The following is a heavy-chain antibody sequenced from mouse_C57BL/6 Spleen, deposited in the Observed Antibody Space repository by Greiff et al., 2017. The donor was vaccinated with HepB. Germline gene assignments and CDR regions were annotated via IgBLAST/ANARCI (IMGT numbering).Heavy chain of an antibody. D-gene: IGHD1-1*01. Sequence: EVQGVESGGGLVKPGGSLKLSCAASGFTFSDYGMHWVRQAPEKVLEWVAYISSGSSTIYYADTVKGRFTISRDNAKNTLFLQMTSLRSEDTAMYYCARKVTTVVADYYAMDYWGQGTSVTVSS. CDR1: GFTFSDYG. CDR3: ARKVTTVVADYYAMDY. CDR2: ISSGSSTI. V-gene: IGHV5-17*01. J-gene: IGHJ4*01.